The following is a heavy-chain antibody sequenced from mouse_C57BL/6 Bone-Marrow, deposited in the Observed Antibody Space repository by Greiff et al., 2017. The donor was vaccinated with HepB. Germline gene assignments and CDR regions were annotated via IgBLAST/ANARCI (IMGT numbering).Heavy chain of an antibody. V-gene: IGHV1-64*01. J-gene: IGHJ1*03. CDR3: APHYYGSSYEYFDV. Sequence: QVQLQQSGAELVKPGASVKLSCKASGYTFTSYWMHWVKQRPGQGLEWIGMIHPNSGSTNYNEKFKSKATLTVDKSSSTAYMQLSSLTSEDSAVYYCAPHYYGSSYEYFDVWGTGTTVTVSS. CDR1: GYTFTSYW. CDR2: IHPNSGST. D-gene: IGHD1-1*01.